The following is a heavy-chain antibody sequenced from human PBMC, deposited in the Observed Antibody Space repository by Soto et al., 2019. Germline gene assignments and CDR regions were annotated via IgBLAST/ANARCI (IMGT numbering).Heavy chain of an antibody. CDR1: GGSFSGYY. Sequence: SETLSLTCAVYGGSFSGYYWSWIRQPPGKGLEWIGEINHSGSTNYNPSLKSRVTISVDTSKNQFSLKLSSVTAADTAVYYCARLSSSFDYWGQGTLVTVSS. CDR3: ARLSSSFDY. J-gene: IGHJ4*02. CDR2: INHSGST. V-gene: IGHV4-34*01. D-gene: IGHD6-6*01.